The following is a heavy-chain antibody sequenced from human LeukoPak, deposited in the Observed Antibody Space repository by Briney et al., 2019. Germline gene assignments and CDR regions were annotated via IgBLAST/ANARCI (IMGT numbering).Heavy chain of an antibody. Sequence: SETLSLSCSVSGGSIGSSSNDYWTWIRQPPGNGLEWIGYIYDSGSTNYNPSLKSRVTISVDTSKNQFSLKLSSVTAADTAVYYCARLISGQRDDRILRYFDWLAYNWFDPWGQGTLVTVSS. J-gene: IGHJ5*02. V-gene: IGHV4-61*05. CDR2: IYDSGST. D-gene: IGHD3-9*01. CDR1: GGSIGSSSNDY. CDR3: ARLISGQRDDRILRYFDWLAYNWFDP.